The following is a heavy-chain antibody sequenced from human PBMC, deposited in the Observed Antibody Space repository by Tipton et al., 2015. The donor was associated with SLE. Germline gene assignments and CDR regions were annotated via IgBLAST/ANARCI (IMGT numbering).Heavy chain of an antibody. CDR2: IYTSGST. D-gene: IGHD2-21*01. CDR1: GGSISSDNYF. CDR3: ARNCAGDCFGAFDV. Sequence: TLSLTCTVSGGSISSDNYFWSWIRQPAGKGLEWIGYIYTSGSTNYNPSLKSRVTIFVDTSKSQLSLKLGSVTAADTAVYYCARNCAGDCFGAFDVWGQGTMVSVSP. J-gene: IGHJ3*01. V-gene: IGHV4-61*09.